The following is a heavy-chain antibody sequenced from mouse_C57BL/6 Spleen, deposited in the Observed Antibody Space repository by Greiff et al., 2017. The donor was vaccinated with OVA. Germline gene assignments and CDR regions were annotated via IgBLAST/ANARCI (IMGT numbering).Heavy chain of an antibody. D-gene: IGHD1-1*01. CDR3: ARRYGSSSYYFDY. Sequence: QVQLQQSGAELVMPGASVKLSCKASGYTFTSYWMHWVKQRPGQGLEWIGEIDPSDSYTNYNQKFTGKSTLTVDKSSSTAYMQLSSLTAEDSAVYYGARRYGSSSYYFDYWGQGTTLTVSS. V-gene: IGHV1-69*01. CDR1: GYTFTSYW. CDR2: IDPSDSYT. J-gene: IGHJ2*01.